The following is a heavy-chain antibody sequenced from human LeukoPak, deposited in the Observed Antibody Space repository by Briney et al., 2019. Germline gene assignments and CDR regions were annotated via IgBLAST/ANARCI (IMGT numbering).Heavy chain of an antibody. Sequence: GGPWGLSCAASGLTFSSFSMNWVRKAPGKGLEWVSSISSGSSYIYYADSVKGRFTISRDNAKNSLYLQMNSLRAEDTAVYYCAAPQLPDYWGQGTLVTVSS. D-gene: IGHD5-18*01. CDR2: ISSGSSYI. CDR3: AAPQLPDY. CDR1: GLTFSSFS. V-gene: IGHV3-21*01. J-gene: IGHJ4*02.